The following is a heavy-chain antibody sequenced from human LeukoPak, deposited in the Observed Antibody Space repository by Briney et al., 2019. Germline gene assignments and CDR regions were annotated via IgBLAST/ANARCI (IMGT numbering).Heavy chain of an antibody. D-gene: IGHD1-7*01. CDR2: IFPDDSHT. V-gene: IGHV5-51*01. Sequence: GESLKISCKGSGYTFTNYWIAWVRQMPGKGLESIGTIFPDDSHTTYSPSFQGQVTISADKSINTACLQWSSLKASDTAIYYCARATTGTRTVDYWGQGTLVTVSS. CDR3: ARATTGTRTVDY. CDR1: GYTFTNYW. J-gene: IGHJ4*02.